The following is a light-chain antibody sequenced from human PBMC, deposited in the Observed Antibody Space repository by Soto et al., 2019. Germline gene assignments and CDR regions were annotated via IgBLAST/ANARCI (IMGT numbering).Light chain of an antibody. J-gene: IGKJ1*01. Sequence: EIVMTQSPATLSVSPGERATLSCRASQTVRNNYLAWYQQKPGQAPRLLIYGASSRATGIPDRFSGSGSGTDFTLTISRLEPEDFAVYYCQQYGSSPETFGQGTKVDIK. CDR1: QTVRNNY. V-gene: IGKV3-20*01. CDR3: QQYGSSPET. CDR2: GAS.